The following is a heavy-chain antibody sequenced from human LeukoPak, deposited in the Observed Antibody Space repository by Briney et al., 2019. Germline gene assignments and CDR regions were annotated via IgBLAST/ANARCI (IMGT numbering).Heavy chain of an antibody. J-gene: IGHJ4*02. D-gene: IGHD5-12*01. Sequence: GGSLRLSCAASGFTFSDYAMHWVRQPPGKGLEYVSAISSNGDSAYYPNSMKGRFTISRDNSKNTLYLQMGSLRVEDMAVYYCARADSGLSFPPDFWGQGTLVTVSS. CDR1: GFTFSDYA. CDR3: ARADSGLSFPPDF. CDR2: ISSNGDSA. V-gene: IGHV3-64*01.